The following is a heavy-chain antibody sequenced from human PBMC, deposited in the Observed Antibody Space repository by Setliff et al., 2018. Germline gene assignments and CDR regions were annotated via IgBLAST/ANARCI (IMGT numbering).Heavy chain of an antibody. D-gene: IGHD6-13*01. CDR3: ARDPLAASGTIYYGLDV. CDR1: GASITTYY. Sequence: LSLTCPVSGASITTYYWHWIRQPPGKGLEWIGFIDNRGTTNYNPALKSRVTISTDASKNHFALTLTSMTAADTAVYYCARDPLAASGTIYYGLDVWGQGTTVTVSS. V-gene: IGHV4-59*01. J-gene: IGHJ6*02. CDR2: IDNRGTT.